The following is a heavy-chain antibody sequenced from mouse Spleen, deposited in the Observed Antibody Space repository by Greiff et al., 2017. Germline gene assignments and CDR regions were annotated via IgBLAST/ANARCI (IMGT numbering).Heavy chain of an antibody. D-gene: IGHD2-3*01. CDR3: ARYGVYDGYHLYAMDY. CDR1: GYSITSDY. J-gene: IGHJ4*01. CDR2: ISYSGST. Sequence: EVHLVESGPGLAKPSQTLSLTCSVTGYSITSDYWNWIRKFPGNKLEYMGYISYSGSTYYNPSLKSRISITRDTSKNQYYLQLNSVTTEDTATYYCARYGVYDGYHLYAMDYWGQGTSVTVSS. V-gene: IGHV3-8*01.